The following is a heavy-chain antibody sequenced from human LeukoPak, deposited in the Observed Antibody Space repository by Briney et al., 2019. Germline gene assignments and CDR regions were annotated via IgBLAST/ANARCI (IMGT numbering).Heavy chain of an antibody. J-gene: IGHJ4*02. D-gene: IGHD2-2*01. Sequence: ASVKVSCKASGYTFTGYYMHWVRQAPGQGLEWMGWINPNSGGTNYAQKFQGRVTMTRDTSISTAYMELSRLRSDDTAVYYCARGRASIVAVYYFDYWGQGTLVTVSS. CDR1: GYTFTGYY. V-gene: IGHV1-2*02. CDR3: ARGRASIVAVYYFDY. CDR2: INPNSGGT.